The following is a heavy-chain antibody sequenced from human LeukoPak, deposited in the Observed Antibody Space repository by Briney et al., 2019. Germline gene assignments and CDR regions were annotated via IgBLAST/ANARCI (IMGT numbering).Heavy chain of an antibody. V-gene: IGHV4-39*01. CDR3: ARQRSDYASTYFDY. CDR2: IYYSGST. CDR1: GGSISSSSYY. Sequence: SETLSLTCTVSGGSISSSSYYWGWIRQPPGKGLEWIGSIYYSGSTYYDPSLKSRVTISVDTSKNQFSLKLSSVTAADTAVYYCARQRSDYASTYFDYWGQGTLVTVSS. J-gene: IGHJ4*02. D-gene: IGHD4-17*01.